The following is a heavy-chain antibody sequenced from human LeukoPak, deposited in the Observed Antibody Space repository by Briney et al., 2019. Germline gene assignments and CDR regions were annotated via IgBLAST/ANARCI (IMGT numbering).Heavy chain of an antibody. CDR2: IDPNTGGT. Sequence: GASVKVSCKTSGYTFTAYYMHWVRQAPGQGLEWMGRIDPNTGGTNYAQNFQGRVTLTRDTSISTAYMELNRLTSGDTAIYYCARDQSTGWHIDYWGQGTLVTVSS. CDR3: ARDQSTGWHIDY. J-gene: IGHJ4*02. CDR1: GYTFTAYY. V-gene: IGHV1-2*06. D-gene: IGHD6-25*01.